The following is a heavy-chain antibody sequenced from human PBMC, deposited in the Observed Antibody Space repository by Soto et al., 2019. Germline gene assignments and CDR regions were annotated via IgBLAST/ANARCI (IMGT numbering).Heavy chain of an antibody. CDR2: INHSGST. CDR3: ARVRAVRYFDWLFPIYGMDV. V-gene: IGHV4-34*01. D-gene: IGHD3-9*01. CDR1: GGSFSGYY. J-gene: IGHJ6*02. Sequence: QVQLQQWGAGLLKPSETLSLTCAVYGGSFSGYYWSWIRQPPGKGLEWIGEINHSGSTNYNPSLKRRFTISVDPSKIHFSLKLSSVTAADTVVYYCARVRAVRYFDWLFPIYGMDVWGQGTTVTVSS.